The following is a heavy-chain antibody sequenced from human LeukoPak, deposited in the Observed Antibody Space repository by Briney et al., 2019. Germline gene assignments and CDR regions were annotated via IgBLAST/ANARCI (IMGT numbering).Heavy chain of an antibody. CDR2: IHYSGST. V-gene: IGHV4-39*07. CDR3: ARDRGESGRFFDY. D-gene: IGHD1-26*01. J-gene: IGHJ4*02. Sequence: SETLSLTCTVSGGSISSSSYYWGWIRQPPGKGLEWIGSIHYSGSTYYNPSLKSRVTISVDTSKNQFSLKLSSVTAADTAVYYCARDRGESGRFFDYWGQGTLVTVSS. CDR1: GGSISSSSYY.